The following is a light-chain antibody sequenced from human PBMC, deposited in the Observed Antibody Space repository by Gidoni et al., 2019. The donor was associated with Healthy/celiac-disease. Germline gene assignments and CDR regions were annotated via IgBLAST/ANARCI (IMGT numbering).Light chain of an antibody. CDR2: YDS. CDR1: NIGSKS. CDR3: QVWDSSSDHKV. J-gene: IGLJ3*02. Sequence: SYVLTPPPSVSVAPGKTARITCGGNNIGSKSVYWYQKKPGQAPVLVIYYDSDRPSGIPERFSGSNSGNTATLTISRVEAGDEADYYCQVWDSSSDHKVFGGGTKLTVL. V-gene: IGLV3-21*04.